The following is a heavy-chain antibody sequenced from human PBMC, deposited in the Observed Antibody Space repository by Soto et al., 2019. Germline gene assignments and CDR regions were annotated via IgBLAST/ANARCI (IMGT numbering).Heavy chain of an antibody. D-gene: IGHD1-26*01. CDR3: ARGSGATRYYYYGMDV. V-gene: IGHV3-23*01. J-gene: IGHJ6*02. CDR2: ISGSGGST. Sequence: EVQLLESGGGLVQPGGSLRLSCAASGFTFSSYVMSWVRQAPGKGLEWVSAISGSGGSTYYADSVKGRFTISRDNSKNTLYLQMNSLRAEDTAVYYCARGSGATRYYYYGMDVWGQGTTVTVSS. CDR1: GFTFSSYV.